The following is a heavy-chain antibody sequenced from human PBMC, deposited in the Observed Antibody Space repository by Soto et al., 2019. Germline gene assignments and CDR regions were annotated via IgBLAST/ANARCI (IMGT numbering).Heavy chain of an antibody. CDR1: GFIFAKYG. Sequence: QEQLVESGGGVVQPGRSLRLSCAASGFIFAKYGMHWVRQAPGKGLEWVALITYEGSNKYYADAVEGRFTISRDNAKDMVSLQMDSLRGEDTAVYYCAKARGANNWANYYGLDVWGQGTTVTVSS. D-gene: IGHD1-1*01. J-gene: IGHJ6*02. CDR3: AKARGANNWANYYGLDV. CDR2: ITYEGSNK. V-gene: IGHV3-30*18.